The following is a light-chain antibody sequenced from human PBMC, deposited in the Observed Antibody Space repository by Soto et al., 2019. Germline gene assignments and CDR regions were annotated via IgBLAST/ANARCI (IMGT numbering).Light chain of an antibody. CDR1: QGISSF. J-gene: IGKJ3*01. Sequence: IRLTQSPSSLSASVGDRVTITCRASQGISSFLAWYQQKPGRAPKLLIYGASTLQSGVPSRFSGSGSGTDFTLTISSLQPDDFATYYCPQLNSFPIAFGPGTKVEIQ. CDR2: GAS. V-gene: IGKV1-9*01. CDR3: PQLNSFPIA.